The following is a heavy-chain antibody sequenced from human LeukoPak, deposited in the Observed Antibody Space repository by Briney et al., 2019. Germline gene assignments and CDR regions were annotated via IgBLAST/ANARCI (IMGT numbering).Heavy chain of an antibody. CDR3: ASYRVSHSMDV. CDR1: RFTFSTYW. CDR2: IKGDGSEK. D-gene: IGHD1-26*01. Sequence: PGGSLRLSCAASRFTFSTYWMAWVRQAPGKGLEWVANIKGDGSEKYHGDSVTGRFTISRDNAKNSLYLQMNSLRAEDTAIYYCASYRVSHSMDVWGQGTTVTVSS. J-gene: IGHJ6*02. V-gene: IGHV3-7*01.